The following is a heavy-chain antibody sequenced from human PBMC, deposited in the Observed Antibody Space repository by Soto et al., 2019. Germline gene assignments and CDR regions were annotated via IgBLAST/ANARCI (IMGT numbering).Heavy chain of an antibody. CDR3: ARVHGWEVVVPASITWFDP. CDR2: VSGGGGTT. V-gene: IGHV3-23*01. CDR1: GFTFRSYA. D-gene: IGHD2-2*02. J-gene: IGHJ5*02. Sequence: GGSLRLSCSATGFTFRSYAMSWVRQAPGRGLEWVSSVSGGGGTTFYADSVKGRFTISRDNSKNTLSLHMNSLRAEDTAVYYCARVHGWEVVVPASITWFDPWGQGTLVTVSS.